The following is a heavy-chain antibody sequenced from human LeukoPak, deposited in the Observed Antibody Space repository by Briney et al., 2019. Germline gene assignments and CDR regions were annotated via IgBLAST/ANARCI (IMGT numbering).Heavy chain of an antibody. J-gene: IGHJ4*02. Sequence: GGSLRLSCEASGFTFSSYTMNWVRHAPGKGREWVSSISYSSRYIYYAGSVKGRFTISTDNAKNSLYLQMNSLRAEDTAVYYCAKGTKVIVVDNYFDYWGQGTLVTVSS. CDR1: GFTFSSYT. V-gene: IGHV3-21*04. CDR3: AKGTKVIVVDNYFDY. D-gene: IGHD3-22*01. CDR2: ISYSSRYI.